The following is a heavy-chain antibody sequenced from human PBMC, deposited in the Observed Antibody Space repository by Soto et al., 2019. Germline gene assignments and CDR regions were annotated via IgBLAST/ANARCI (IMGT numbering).Heavy chain of an antibody. V-gene: IGHV2-5*02. D-gene: IGHD2-15*01. J-gene: IGHJ4*02. CDR3: AHRLGYDGQTKLNNYFDY. Sequence: SGPTLVNPTQTLTLTCTFSGFSLSTSGVGVGWIRQPPGKALEWLALIYWDDDKRYSPSLKSRLTITKDTSKNQVVLTMTNMDPVDTASYYCAHRLGYDGQTKLNNYFDYWGQGTLVTVSS. CDR1: GFSLSTSGVG. CDR2: IYWDDDK.